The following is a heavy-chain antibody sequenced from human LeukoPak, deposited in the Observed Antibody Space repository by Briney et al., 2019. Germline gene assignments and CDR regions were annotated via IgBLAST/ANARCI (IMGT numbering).Heavy chain of an antibody. CDR1: GFIFSSEP. D-gene: IGHD3-9*01. Sequence: GGSLRLSCAASGFIFSSEPMTWVRQAPGKGLEWVSGISANGAGTYYAEPVKGRFTVSRDNSKNTLHLQMNNLRAEDTAVYYCVKAYSANWLEWGQGAQVTVSS. V-gene: IGHV3-23*01. CDR3: VKAYSANWLE. CDR2: ISANGAGT. J-gene: IGHJ4*02.